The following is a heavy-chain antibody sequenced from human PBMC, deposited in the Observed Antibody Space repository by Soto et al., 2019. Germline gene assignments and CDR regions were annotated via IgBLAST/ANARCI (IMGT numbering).Heavy chain of an antibody. J-gene: IGHJ4*02. CDR1: GDSIKTHY. Sequence: SETLSLTCNVTGDSIKTHYWSWIRQSPGKGLEWIGYIYYSGSTLYNPSLKRRVTISADTAKNQFSLRLTSLTAADTAVYYCASGWMAAFDNWGQGTLVTVSS. CDR2: IYYSGST. CDR3: ASGWMAAFDN. V-gene: IGHV4-59*11. D-gene: IGHD2-2*03.